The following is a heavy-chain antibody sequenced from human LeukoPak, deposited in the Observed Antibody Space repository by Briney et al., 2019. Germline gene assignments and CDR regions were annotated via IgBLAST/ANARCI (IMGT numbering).Heavy chain of an antibody. CDR1: GGSISSSSYY. V-gene: IGHV4-39*01. Sequence: SETLSLTCTVSGGSISSSSYYWGWIRQPPGKGLEWIGSIYYRGSTYYNPSLKSRVTISVDTSKNQFSLKLSSVTAADTAVYYCARHVDSSGYPRVYYMDVWGKGTTVTVSS. J-gene: IGHJ6*03. D-gene: IGHD3-22*01. CDR2: IYYRGST. CDR3: ARHVDSSGYPRVYYMDV.